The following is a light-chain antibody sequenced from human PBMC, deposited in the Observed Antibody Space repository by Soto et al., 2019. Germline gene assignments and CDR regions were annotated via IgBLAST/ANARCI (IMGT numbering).Light chain of an antibody. CDR2: AAS. CDR1: QTISSY. CDR3: QHSYSTPVT. J-gene: IGKJ5*01. V-gene: IGKV1-39*01. Sequence: IQMTQSPSALSASVGDRLTSPCRTSQTISSYLNWYQQKPGKAPKLLIYAASSLQSGVPSRFSGSGSGTDFTLTISSLQPEDFATYYCQHSYSTPVTFGQGTRLEI.